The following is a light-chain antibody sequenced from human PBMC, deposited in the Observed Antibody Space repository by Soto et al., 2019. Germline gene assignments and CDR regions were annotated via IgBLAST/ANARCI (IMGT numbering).Light chain of an antibody. Sequence: DIQMTQSPSTLSASVGDRVTITCRASQSISWSLAWYQQKPGKAPKLLIYDASSLESGVPSRFSGSASGPDFTLTISGLQPDDFATYYCQYYHYYRGAFGGGTKVEI. CDR1: QSISWS. CDR2: DAS. CDR3: QYYHYYRGA. V-gene: IGKV1-5*01. J-gene: IGKJ4*01.